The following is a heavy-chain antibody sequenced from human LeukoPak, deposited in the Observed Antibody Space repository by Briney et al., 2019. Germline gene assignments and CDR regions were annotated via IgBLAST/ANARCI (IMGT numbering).Heavy chain of an antibody. D-gene: IGHD1-26*01. CDR3: ARSLVVGATYPYH. V-gene: IGHV3-30*03. J-gene: IGHJ5*02. Sequence: GRSLRLSCAASGFTFSSYGMHWVRQAPGKGLEWVAVISYDGSNKYYADSVKGRFPISRDNSKNTLYLQMNSLRAEDTAVYYCARSLVVGATYPYHWGQGTLVTVSS. CDR1: GFTFSSYG. CDR2: ISYDGSNK.